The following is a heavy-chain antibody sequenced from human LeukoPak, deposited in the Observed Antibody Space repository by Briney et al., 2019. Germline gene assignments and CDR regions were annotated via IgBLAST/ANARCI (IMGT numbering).Heavy chain of an antibody. CDR3: ARDLRTAAAGN. J-gene: IGHJ4*02. CDR2: ISSSGSTI. Sequence: GGSLRLSCAASGFTFSSYEMNWVRQAPGKGLEWVSYISSSGSTIYYADSVKGRFTISRDNAKNPLYLQMNSLGAEDTAVYYCARDLRTAAAGNWGQGTLVTVSS. D-gene: IGHD6-13*01. CDR1: GFTFSSYE. V-gene: IGHV3-48*03.